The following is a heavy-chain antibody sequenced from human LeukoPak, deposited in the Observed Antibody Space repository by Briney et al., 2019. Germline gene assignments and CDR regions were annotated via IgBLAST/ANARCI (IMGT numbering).Heavy chain of an antibody. V-gene: IGHV4-34*01. D-gene: IGHD2-21*01. Sequence: SETLSLTCAVYVVASRHDSWTWIRQPPGKGLEWIGEFHHRGGTRYNPSLKSRVTISADTSKNQFSLNLSSVTAADTAIYYCARGWDPSSSEWLLLSWSLLSYMDVWGKGTTVTASS. CDR3: ARGWDPSSSEWLLLSWSLLSYMDV. CDR2: FHHRGGT. CDR1: VVASRHDS. J-gene: IGHJ6*03.